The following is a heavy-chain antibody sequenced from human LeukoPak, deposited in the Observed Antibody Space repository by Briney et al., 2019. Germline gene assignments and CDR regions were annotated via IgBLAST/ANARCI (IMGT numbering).Heavy chain of an antibody. V-gene: IGHV4-59*01. CDR2: IYYSGST. Sequence: PSETLSLTCTVSGGSISSYYWSWIRLPPGKGLEWIGYIYYSGSTNYNPSLKSRVTISVDTSKNQFSLKLSSVTAADTAVYYCARGSSSGWYGGYFDYWGQGTLVTVSS. D-gene: IGHD6-19*01. CDR3: ARGSSSGWYGGYFDY. J-gene: IGHJ4*02. CDR1: GGSISSYY.